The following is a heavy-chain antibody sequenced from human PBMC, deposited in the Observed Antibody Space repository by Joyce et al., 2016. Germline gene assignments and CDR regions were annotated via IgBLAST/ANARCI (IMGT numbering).Heavy chain of an antibody. J-gene: IGHJ6*02. V-gene: IGHV1-46*01. D-gene: IGHD5-18*01. CDR3: ARDTAMATGYYYYGMDV. Sequence: QVQLVQSGAEVKKPGASVKVSCTPSGYTFTNYYMHWGRQAPGQVLEWMGIINPSGGSTNSAQEFHGRVTMTRDTSTSTVYMELSSLRSEDTAVYYCARDTAMATGYYYYGMDVWGQGTTVTVSS. CDR1: GYTFTNYY. CDR2: INPSGGST.